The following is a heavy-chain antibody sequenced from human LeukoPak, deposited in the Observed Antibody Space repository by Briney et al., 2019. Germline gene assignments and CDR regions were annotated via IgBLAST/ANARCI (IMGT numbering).Heavy chain of an antibody. CDR1: GGSISSYY. CDR3: VIVRDGNND. Sequence: SETLSLTCTVSGGSISSYYWSWIRQPPGKGLEWIGYIYYSGSTNYNPSLKSRVTISVDTSKNQFSLKLSSVTASITAVYYCVIVRDGNNDWGQGNLVTVSS. CDR2: IYYSGST. V-gene: IGHV4-59*01. J-gene: IGHJ4*02. D-gene: IGHD5-24*01.